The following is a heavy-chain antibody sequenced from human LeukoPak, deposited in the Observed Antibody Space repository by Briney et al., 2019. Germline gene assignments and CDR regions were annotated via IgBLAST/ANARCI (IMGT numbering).Heavy chain of an antibody. Sequence: SETPSPTSAVYGGSLSGYYWSWIRQPPGKGPEWSGEINHSGSTNYNPSLKSRVTISVDTSKTQFSLELSSGTGADTAVYYCARRSRKDTAMVTGFDYWGQGTLVTVSS. CDR3: ARRSRKDTAMVTGFDY. V-gene: IGHV4-34*01. D-gene: IGHD5-18*01. CDR1: GGSLSGYY. J-gene: IGHJ4*02. CDR2: INHSGST.